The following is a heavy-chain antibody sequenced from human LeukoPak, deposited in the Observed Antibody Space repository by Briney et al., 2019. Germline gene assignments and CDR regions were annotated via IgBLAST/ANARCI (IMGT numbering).Heavy chain of an antibody. Sequence: SETLSLTCTVSGGSISSYYWSWIRQPAGKGLEWIGRIYTSGSTNYNPSLKSRVTMSVDTSKNQFSLKLSSVTAADTAVYYCARDVRITMIVVVPWAFDIWGQGKMVTVSS. CDR1: GGSISSYY. CDR2: IYTSGST. D-gene: IGHD3-22*01. V-gene: IGHV4-4*07. CDR3: ARDVRITMIVVVPWAFDI. J-gene: IGHJ3*02.